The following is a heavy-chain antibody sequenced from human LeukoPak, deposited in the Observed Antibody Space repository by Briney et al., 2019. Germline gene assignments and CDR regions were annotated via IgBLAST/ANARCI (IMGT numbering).Heavy chain of an antibody. V-gene: IGHV4-59*08. J-gene: IGHJ6*03. Sequence: SETLSLPCTVSGGSFSSYYWSWIRQPPGKGLEWIGYIYYSGSANYNPYLKRRVTISVDTCKNQFSLKLSSATAADTAVYYCARRYFDSYYYYMDVWGKGTTVTVSS. CDR2: IYYSGSA. D-gene: IGHD2/OR15-2a*01. CDR1: GGSFSSYY. CDR3: ARRYFDSYYYYMDV.